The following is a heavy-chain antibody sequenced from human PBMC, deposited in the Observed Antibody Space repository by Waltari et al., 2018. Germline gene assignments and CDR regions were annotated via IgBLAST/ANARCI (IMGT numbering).Heavy chain of an antibody. CDR1: GFSFSSEA. V-gene: IGHV3-23*01. J-gene: IGHJ4*02. CDR3: AKEGQLGYFVE. D-gene: IGHD3-9*01. Sequence: EVQLLQSGGGLIQPGGSLRLSCATSGFSFSSEAMNWVRQAPGKGREWVSFFARSGASVYAYSVNGRFTISRDISTSTLYLQMNNLRAEDTAIYYCAKEGQLGYFVEWGQGTLVTVSS. CDR2: FARSGASV.